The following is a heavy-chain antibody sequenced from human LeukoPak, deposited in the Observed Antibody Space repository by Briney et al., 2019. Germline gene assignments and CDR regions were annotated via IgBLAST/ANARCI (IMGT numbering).Heavy chain of an antibody. CDR3: ARQLTEHFYH. V-gene: IGHV3-23*05. D-gene: IGHD1-1*01. CDR2: ITNSGRV. J-gene: IGHJ1*01. CDR1: GFSFFSYA. Sequence: GGSLRLSCAASGFSFFSYAVAWVRQAPGKGLEWVADITNSGRVHYADSVKGRFTISRDDDKNTLHLQMNNLRVEDTAIYFCARQLTEHFYHWGQGTLVSVSS.